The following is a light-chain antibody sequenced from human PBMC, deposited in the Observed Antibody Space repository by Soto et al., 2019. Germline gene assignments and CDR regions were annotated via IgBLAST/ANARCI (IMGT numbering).Light chain of an antibody. Sequence: QSGLTQPASVSGSPGQSITISCTGTSSDVGGYNYVSWYQQHPGKAPKLVIYEVSHRPSGISDRFSGSKSGNTASLTISGLQAADEADYYCNSYTSIRTYVFGTGTKVTVL. CDR2: EVS. J-gene: IGLJ1*01. V-gene: IGLV2-14*01. CDR3: NSYTSIRTYV. CDR1: SSDVGGYNY.